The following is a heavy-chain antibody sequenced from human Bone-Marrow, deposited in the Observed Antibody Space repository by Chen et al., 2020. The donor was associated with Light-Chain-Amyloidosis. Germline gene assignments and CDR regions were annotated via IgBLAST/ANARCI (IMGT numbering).Heavy chain of an antibody. CDR2: IYPDDSDA. J-gene: IGHJ4*02. CDR1: GYTFPNYW. V-gene: IGHV5-51*01. CDR3: ARRRDGYNFDY. D-gene: IGHD2-21*01. Sequence: SGYTFPNYWIGWGRQMPGKGLEWMGVIYPDDSDARYSPSFEGQXXXXXXXSXXXXXXXXXXXXXXDTAMYYCARRRDGYNFDYWGQGTLVT.